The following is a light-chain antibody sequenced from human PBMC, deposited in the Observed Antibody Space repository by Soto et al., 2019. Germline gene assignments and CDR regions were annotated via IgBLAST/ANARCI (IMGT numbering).Light chain of an antibody. J-gene: IGKJ2*01. CDR2: LGS. CDR1: QSLLHSNGYNY. Sequence: DIVMTQSPLSLPVTPGEPASISCRSSQSLLHSNGYNYLDWYLQKPGQSPQLLIYLGSNRASGVPNRFSGSGSGTDFRLKISRVEAEDVGVYYCVQALQTPYTFGQGTKLEIK. CDR3: VQALQTPYT. V-gene: IGKV2-28*01.